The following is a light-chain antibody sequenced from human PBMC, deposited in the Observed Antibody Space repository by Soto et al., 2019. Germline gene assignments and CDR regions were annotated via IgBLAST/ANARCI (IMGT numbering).Light chain of an antibody. V-gene: IGKV4-1*01. CDR2: WAS. J-gene: IGKJ4*01. CDR3: QQYFDVPFT. Sequence: DIVMTQSPDSLSVSLGERATMNCNFSRICLYKSNNKNHLAWYQQKPGQPPQLIIYWASTRESGVPERFSGSGSGTDFTLTISSLEAEDVAFYWCQQYFDVPFTFGGGTKVDIK. CDR1: RICLYKSNNKNH.